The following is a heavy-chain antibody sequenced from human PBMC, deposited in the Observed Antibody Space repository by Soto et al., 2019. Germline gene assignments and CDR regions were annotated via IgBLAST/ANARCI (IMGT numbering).Heavy chain of an antibody. V-gene: IGHV4-59*01. CDR3: ARDRSRNLDV. CDR1: GGPIRGDY. CDR2: VYDSGRT. J-gene: IGHJ6*04. Sequence: SETLSLTCTVSGGPIRGDYWSWIRQTPGKGLEWIGYVYDSGRTSYNPSLQSRVTLSEDTSNNRLSLTLRSVTAADTAVYYCARDRSRNLDVWGKGTTVTVSS.